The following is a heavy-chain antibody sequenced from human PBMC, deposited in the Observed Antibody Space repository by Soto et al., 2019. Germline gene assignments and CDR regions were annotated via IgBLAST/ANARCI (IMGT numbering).Heavy chain of an antibody. CDR1: GFTVSSNY. CDR2: IYSGGST. V-gene: IGHV3-66*01. D-gene: IGHD6-19*01. J-gene: IGHJ4*02. CDR3: TRLLSSGWYESGDY. Sequence: GGFLRLSCAASGFTVSSNYMSWVRQATGKGLEWVSVIYSGGSTYYADSVKGRFTISRDNSKNTLYLQMNSLRAEDTAVYYCTRLLSSGWYESGDYWGQGTLVTVS.